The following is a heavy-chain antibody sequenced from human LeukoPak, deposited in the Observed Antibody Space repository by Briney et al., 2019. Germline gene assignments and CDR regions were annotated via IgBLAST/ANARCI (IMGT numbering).Heavy chain of an antibody. J-gene: IGHJ4*02. CDR3: AKGWGWGRSSSSQNFDY. V-gene: IGHV3-23*01. CDR1: GFTFSSYA. Sequence: GGSLRLSCAASGFTFSSYAMSLVRQAPGKGLEWVSAISGSGGSTYYADSVKGRFTISRDNSKNTLYLQMNSLRAEDTAVYYCAKGWGWGRSSSSQNFDYWGQGTLVTVSS. D-gene: IGHD6-6*01. CDR2: ISGSGGST.